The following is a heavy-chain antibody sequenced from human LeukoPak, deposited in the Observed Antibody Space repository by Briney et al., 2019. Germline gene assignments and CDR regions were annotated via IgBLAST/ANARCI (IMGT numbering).Heavy chain of an antibody. D-gene: IGHD3-9*01. V-gene: IGHV3-23*01. CDR2: ISGSRGIT. Sequence: GGSLRLSCAASGFTFSSYGMHWVRQAPGKGLECVSSISGSRGITYYADSVKGRFTISRDNSKNTLYLQMNSLRAEDTAVYYCAKGPRYNILTGYYKSHFFDYWGQGTLVTVSS. J-gene: IGHJ4*02. CDR3: AKGPRYNILTGYYKSHFFDY. CDR1: GFTFSSYG.